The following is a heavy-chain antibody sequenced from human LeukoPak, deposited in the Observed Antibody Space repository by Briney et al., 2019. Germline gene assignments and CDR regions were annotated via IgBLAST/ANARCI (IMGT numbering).Heavy chain of an antibody. D-gene: IGHD6-13*01. CDR3: ARTIAAAGMWFDP. Sequence: PSETLSLTCTVSGGSIIRGGFYWSWIRQHPGKGLEWIGYIYYSGSTYINPSLKSRLTISVDTSENQLSLKLTSVTAADTAVYYCARTIAAAGMWFDPWGQGTLVTVSS. V-gene: IGHV4-31*03. CDR1: GGSIIRGGFY. J-gene: IGHJ5*02. CDR2: IYYSGST.